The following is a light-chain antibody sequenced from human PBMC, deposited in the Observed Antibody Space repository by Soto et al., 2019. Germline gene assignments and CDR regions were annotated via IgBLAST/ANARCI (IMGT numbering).Light chain of an antibody. J-gene: IGLJ2*01. CDR1: SSDVGGYNY. CDR2: DVS. Sequence: QSALTQPASVSGSPGQSITISCTGTSSDVGGYNYVSWYQQHPGKAHKLMIYDVSNRPSGFSNRFSGSKSANTASLTISGLQAEDEADYYCSSYTSSSTLVFGGGTKVTVL. V-gene: IGLV2-14*01. CDR3: SSYTSSSTLV.